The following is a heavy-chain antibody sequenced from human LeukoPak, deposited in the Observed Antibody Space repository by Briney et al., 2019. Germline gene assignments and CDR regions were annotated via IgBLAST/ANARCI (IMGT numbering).Heavy chain of an antibody. CDR1: GFTFSSYA. CDR2: ISGSGGST. J-gene: IGHJ4*02. Sequence: GGSLRLSCAASGFTFSSYAMSWVRQAPGKGLVWVSVISGSGGSTYYADSVKGRFTISRDNSKNTLYLQMNSLRAEDTAVFYCARGSGSYDYWGQGTLVTVSS. D-gene: IGHD1-26*01. CDR3: ARGSGSYDY. V-gene: IGHV3-23*01.